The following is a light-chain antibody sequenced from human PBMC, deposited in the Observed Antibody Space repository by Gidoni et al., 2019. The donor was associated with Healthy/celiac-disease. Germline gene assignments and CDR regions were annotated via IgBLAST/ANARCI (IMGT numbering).Light chain of an antibody. Sequence: EIVLTQSPATLSLSPGERATLSCRASQSVSSYLAWYQQKPGQAPRLLIYDASNRATGIPARFSGSGSGTDFTLTISSLEPEDFAVYYCPQRSKGLTFGGGTKVEIK. V-gene: IGKV3-11*01. CDR3: PQRSKGLT. CDR2: DAS. CDR1: QSVSSY. J-gene: IGKJ4*01.